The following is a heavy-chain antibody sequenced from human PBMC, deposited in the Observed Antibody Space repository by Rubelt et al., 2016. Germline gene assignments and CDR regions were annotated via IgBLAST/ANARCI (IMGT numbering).Heavy chain of an antibody. D-gene: IGHD2-15*01. V-gene: IGHV3-21*01. CDR2: ITSSSSYI. J-gene: IGHJ4*02. CDR3: ARDQGYCSGGTCYSVFDY. Sequence: EVQLVESGGGQVKPGGSLRLSCAASGFTFSSYSMNWVRQAPGKGLECVSSITSSSSYIYYADSVKGRFTVSRDNAKNSLYLQMNSLRGEDTAVYYCARDQGYCSGGTCYSVFDYWGQGTLVTVAS. CDR1: GFTFSSYS.